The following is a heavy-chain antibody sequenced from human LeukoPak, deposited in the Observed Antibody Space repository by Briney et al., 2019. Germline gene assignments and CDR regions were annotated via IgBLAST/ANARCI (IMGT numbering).Heavy chain of an antibody. CDR3: PSMLDNQ. CDR1: GFTFSGAA. V-gene: IGHV3-73*01. J-gene: IGHJ4*02. Sequence: GGSLRLSCAASGFTFSGAAMHGVRQASRKGLEWIVRIRSKANSYATAYVASVKGRFTISRDDSRNTAYLQMNSLKTEDTAVYYCPSMLDNQWGQGPLVTVFS. D-gene: IGHD2-8*01. CDR2: IRSKANSYAT.